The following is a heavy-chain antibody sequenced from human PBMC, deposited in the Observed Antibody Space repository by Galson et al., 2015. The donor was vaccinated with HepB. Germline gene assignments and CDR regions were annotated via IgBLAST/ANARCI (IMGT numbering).Heavy chain of an antibody. CDR2: IKEDGSIK. V-gene: IGHV3-7*05. D-gene: IGHD4-17*01. J-gene: IGHJ4*02. Sequence: SLRLSCAASGFMFSGHWMNWVRQAPGKGLEWVGKIKEDGSIKNYVDSVQGRFTITRDNARNLLYLQMNGLRAEDTAVYFCARNRDYETFDYWGQEAVVTVSA. CDR1: GFMFSGHW. CDR3: ARNRDYETFDY.